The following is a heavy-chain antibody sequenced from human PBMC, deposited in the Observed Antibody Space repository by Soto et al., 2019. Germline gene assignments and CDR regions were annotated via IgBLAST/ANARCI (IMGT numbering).Heavy chain of an antibody. CDR2: IYYSGST. CDR3: ARSSQATLTTFAY. V-gene: IGHV4-59*01. CDR1: GGSISSYY. J-gene: IGHJ4*02. D-gene: IGHD4-17*01. Sequence: SETLSLTCTVSGGSISSYYWSWIRQPPGKGLEWIGYIYYSGSTYYNPSLKSRVTISVDTSKNQFSLKLSSVTAADTAVYYCARSSQATLTTFAYRGQGTSVTGSS.